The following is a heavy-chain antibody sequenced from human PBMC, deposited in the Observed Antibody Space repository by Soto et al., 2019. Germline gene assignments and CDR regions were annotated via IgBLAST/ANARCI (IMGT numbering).Heavy chain of an antibody. CDR3: ARQGFDS. V-gene: IGHV3-74*01. CDR1: GFTFSNYW. CDR2: IYSDGSST. J-gene: IGHJ4*02. Sequence: EVQLVESGGGLVQPGGSLRLSCAASGFTFSNYWMHWVRQAPGKGLVWVSRIYSDGSSTYYADSVKGRFTISRDNAKNTLYLQMNSLRAEDTALYYRARQGFDSWGQGTPVTVSS.